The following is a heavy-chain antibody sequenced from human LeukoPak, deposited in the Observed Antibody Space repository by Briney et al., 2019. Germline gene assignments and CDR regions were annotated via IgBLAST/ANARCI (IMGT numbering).Heavy chain of an antibody. CDR2: IYYSGST. Sequence: SEALSLACTVSGGSISNDGYYWSWIRQHPGKGLEWTGYIYYSGSTYYNPSLKSRVTISVDTSKNQFSLKLNSVTAADTAVYYFARRVSNYDFSSGYFDYWGQGTLVTVSS. CDR1: GGSISNDGYY. CDR3: ARRVSNYDFSSGYFDY. J-gene: IGHJ4*02. V-gene: IGHV4-31*03. D-gene: IGHD3-3*01.